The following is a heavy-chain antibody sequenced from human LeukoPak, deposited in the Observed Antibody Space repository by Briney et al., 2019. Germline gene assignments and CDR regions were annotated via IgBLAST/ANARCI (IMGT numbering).Heavy chain of an antibody. Sequence: GASVKVSCKASGGTFSSYAISWVRQAPGQGLEWMGRIIPILGIANYAQKFQGRVTITADKSTSTAYMELSSLRSEDTAVYYCARGNTSGWYGWWFDPWGQGTLVTVS. CDR1: GGTFSSYA. CDR2: IIPILGIA. J-gene: IGHJ5*02. V-gene: IGHV1-69*04. D-gene: IGHD6-19*01. CDR3: ARGNTSGWYGWWFDP.